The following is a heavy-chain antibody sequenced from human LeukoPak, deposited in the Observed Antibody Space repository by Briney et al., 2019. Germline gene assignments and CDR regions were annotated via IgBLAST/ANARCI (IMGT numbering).Heavy chain of an antibody. J-gene: IGHJ6*02. Sequence: GGSLRLSCAASGFTFSDYYISWIRQAPGKGLEWVSYISSSSSYTNYADSVKGRFTISRDNAKNSLYLQMNSLRAEDTAVYYCARDYDYYGSGIEDYYYGMDVWGQGTTVTVSS. D-gene: IGHD3-10*01. CDR2: ISSSSSYT. CDR3: ARDYDYYGSGIEDYYYGMDV. CDR1: GFTFSDYY. V-gene: IGHV3-11*05.